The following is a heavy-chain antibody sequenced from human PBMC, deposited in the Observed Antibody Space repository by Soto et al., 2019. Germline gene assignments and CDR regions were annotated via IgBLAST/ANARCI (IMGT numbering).Heavy chain of an antibody. CDR2: IWYDGSNK. CDR1: GFTFSSYG. CDR3: ARDQGVPAAIGIDY. Sequence: PGGSLRLSCAASGFTFSSYGMHWVRQAPGKGLEWVAVIWYDGSNKYYADSVKGRFTISRDNSKNTLYLQMNSLRAEDTAVYYCARDQGVPAAIGIDYWGQGTLVTVAS. J-gene: IGHJ4*02. D-gene: IGHD2-2*02. V-gene: IGHV3-33*01.